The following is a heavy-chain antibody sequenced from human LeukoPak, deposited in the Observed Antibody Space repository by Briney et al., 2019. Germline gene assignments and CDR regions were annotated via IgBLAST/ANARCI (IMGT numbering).Heavy chain of an antibody. V-gene: IGHV3-23*01. CDR1: GFTFSNYG. Sequence: GGSLRLSCAASGFTFSNYGMSWVRQAPGKGLEWVSAISGSGGSTYYTDSVKGRFTISRDNSKNTLYLQMNSLRAEDTAVYYCAKEGYCSGGSCYPRYYYYYMDVWGKGTTVTVSS. D-gene: IGHD2-15*01. J-gene: IGHJ6*03. CDR3: AKEGYCSGGSCYPRYYYYYMDV. CDR2: ISGSGGST.